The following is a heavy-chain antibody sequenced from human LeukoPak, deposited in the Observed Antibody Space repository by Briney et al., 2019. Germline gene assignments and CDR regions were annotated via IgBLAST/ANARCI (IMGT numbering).Heavy chain of an antibody. D-gene: IGHD3-16*01. V-gene: IGHV4-31*11. CDR2: IYYSGST. CDR3: ARGSNYDTLGYHFEY. J-gene: IGHJ4*02. Sequence: PSETLSLTCAVFGGSISSSDYSWTWIRQHPGKGLEWIATIYYSGSTENNPSLKSRVTISVDTSKNQVFLKLSSVTAADTAAYYCARGSNYDTLGYHFEYWGQGTLVTVSS. CDR1: GGSISSSDYS.